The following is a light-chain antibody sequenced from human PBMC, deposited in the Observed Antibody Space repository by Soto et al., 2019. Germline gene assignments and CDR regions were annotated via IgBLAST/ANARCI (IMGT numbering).Light chain of an antibody. CDR1: QSVSSY. CDR2: DAS. V-gene: IGKV3-11*01. J-gene: IGKJ5*01. Sequence: EVVLTQSPGTLSLSPGERATLSCRASQSVSSYLAWYQQKPGQAPRLLIYDASNRATGIPARFSGSGSGTDFTLTISSLEPEDFAVYYCQQRSNWRITFGQGTRREIK. CDR3: QQRSNWRIT.